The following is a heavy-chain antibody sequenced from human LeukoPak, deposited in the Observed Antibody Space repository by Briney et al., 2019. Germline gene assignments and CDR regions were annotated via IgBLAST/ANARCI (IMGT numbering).Heavy chain of an antibody. CDR1: GFTFSSYA. CDR3: AKGVYSSGWYFHY. Sequence: PGGSLRLSCAASGFTFSSYAMSWVRQAPGKGLEWVSTISGSGGSTYYPDPVKGRFTISRDNSKNTLFLQMNSLRGEDTAVYYCAKGVYSSGWYFHYWGQGTLVTVSS. D-gene: IGHD6-19*01. V-gene: IGHV3-23*01. J-gene: IGHJ4*02. CDR2: ISGSGGST.